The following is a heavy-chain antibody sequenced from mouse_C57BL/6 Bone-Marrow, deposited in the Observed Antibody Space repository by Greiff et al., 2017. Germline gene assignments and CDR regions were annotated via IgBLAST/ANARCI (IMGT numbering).Heavy chain of an antibody. V-gene: IGHV1-81*01. Sequence: VKLQESGAELARPGASVKLSCKASGYTFTSYGISWVKQRTGQGLEWIGEIYPRSGNTYYNEKFKGKATLTADKSSSTAYMELRSLTSEDSAVYFCARETAQAPFAYWGQGTLVTVSA. CDR3: ARETAQAPFAY. CDR2: IYPRSGNT. J-gene: IGHJ3*01. D-gene: IGHD3-2*02. CDR1: GYTFTSYG.